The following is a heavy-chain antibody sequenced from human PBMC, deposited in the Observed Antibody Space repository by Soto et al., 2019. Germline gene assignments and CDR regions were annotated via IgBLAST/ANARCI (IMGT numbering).Heavy chain of an antibody. Sequence: QVQLVQSGAEVKKPGASVKVSCKTSGYTFYNYDINWVRLAPGQGLQWMGWISVYNGHTNYAQNLQDRVTMTTDTSTSTAYMELRSLRSDDTAVYFCARGRPWDGFWSGYNYWGQGTLVTVSS. V-gene: IGHV1-18*01. CDR1: GYTFYNYD. J-gene: IGHJ4*02. CDR3: ARGRPWDGFWSGYNY. D-gene: IGHD3-3*01. CDR2: ISVYNGHT.